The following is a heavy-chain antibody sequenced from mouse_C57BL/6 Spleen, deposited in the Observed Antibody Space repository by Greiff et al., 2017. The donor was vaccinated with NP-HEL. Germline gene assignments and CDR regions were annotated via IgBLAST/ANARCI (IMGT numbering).Heavy chain of an antibody. CDR3: ARSDYGFAY. J-gene: IGHJ3*01. CDR2: ISSGSSTI. D-gene: IGHD2-4*01. V-gene: IGHV5-17*01. CDR1: GFTFSDYG. Sequence: EVQRVESGGGLVKPGGSLKLSCAASGFTFSDYGMQWVRQAPEKGLEWVAYISSGSSTIYYADTVKGRFTISRDNAKNTLFLQMTSLRSEDTAMYYCARSDYGFAYWGQGTLVTVSA.